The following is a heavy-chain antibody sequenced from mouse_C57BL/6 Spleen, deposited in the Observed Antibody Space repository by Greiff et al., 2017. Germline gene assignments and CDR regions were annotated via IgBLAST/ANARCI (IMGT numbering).Heavy chain of an antibody. CDR2: IYPGGGYT. D-gene: IGHD1-1*01. V-gene: IGHV1-63*01. CDR3: ARGDGSSFDY. CDR1: GYTFTNYW. J-gene: IGHJ2*01. Sequence: QVQLQQSGAELVRPGTSVKMSCKASGYTFTNYWIGWAKQRPGHGLEWIGDIYPGGGYTNYNEKFKGKATLTADKSSSTAYMQFSILTSEDSAIYYCARGDGSSFDYWGQGTTLTVSS.